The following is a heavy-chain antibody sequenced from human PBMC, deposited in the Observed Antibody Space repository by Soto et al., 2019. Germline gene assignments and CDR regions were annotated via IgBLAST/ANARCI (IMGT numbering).Heavy chain of an antibody. CDR1: GGTFSSYT. Sequence: QVQLVQSGAEVKKPGSSVKVSCKASGGTFSSYTISWVRQAPGQGLEWMGRIIPILGIANYAQKFQGRVTITADKSTSRADMELSSLRSEDTAVYYCARVDYYDSSGYQPNYFDYWGQGTLVPVSS. D-gene: IGHD3-22*01. J-gene: IGHJ4*02. CDR2: IIPILGIA. CDR3: ARVDYYDSSGYQPNYFDY. V-gene: IGHV1-69*02.